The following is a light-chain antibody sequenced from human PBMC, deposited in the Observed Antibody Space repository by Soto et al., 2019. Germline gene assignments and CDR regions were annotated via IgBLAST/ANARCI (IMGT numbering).Light chain of an antibody. Sequence: QSVLTQPPSVSGAPGQRVTISCTGSGSNIGAGYDVHWYQQLPGTAPKLLIFANINRPSGVPDRFSGSKSGTSASLAITGLRAADEADYYCQSYDSSPSGYVFGNGTKVTVL. J-gene: IGLJ1*01. CDR1: GSNIGAGYD. V-gene: IGLV1-40*01. CDR2: ANI. CDR3: QSYDSSPSGYV.